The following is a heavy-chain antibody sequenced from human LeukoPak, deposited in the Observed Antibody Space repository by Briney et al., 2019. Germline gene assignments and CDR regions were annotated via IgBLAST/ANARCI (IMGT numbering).Heavy chain of an antibody. CDR1: GGTFSDHY. CDR3: AKNNWFDP. J-gene: IGHJ5*02. Sequence: SETLSLTCAVSGGTFSDHYWRWIRQPPGKGLEWIGEINDSGITKYNPSLKSRVTISADTSKNQFSLKLSSVTAADTAVYYCAKNNWFDPWGQGTLVTVSS. V-gene: IGHV4-34*08. CDR2: INDSGIT.